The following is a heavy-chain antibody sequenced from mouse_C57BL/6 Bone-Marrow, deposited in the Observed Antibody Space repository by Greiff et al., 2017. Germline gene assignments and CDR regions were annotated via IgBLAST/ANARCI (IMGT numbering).Heavy chain of an antibody. CDR2: IDPEAGET. J-gene: IGHJ2*01. CDR3: TRSLIYYGTNY. V-gene: IGHV14-2*01. CDR1: GFNIKDYY. Sequence: VQLQQSGAELVQPGASVKLSCTASGFNIKDYYIHWVQQRTEQGLEWIARIDPEAGETKYAPKVQDQATITADTSANTAYLQLSSLTSEDTAVYYCTRSLIYYGTNYWGQGTTLTVSS. D-gene: IGHD1-1*01.